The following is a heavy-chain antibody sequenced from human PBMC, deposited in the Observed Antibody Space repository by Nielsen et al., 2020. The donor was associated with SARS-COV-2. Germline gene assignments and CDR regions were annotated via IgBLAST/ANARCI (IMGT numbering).Heavy chain of an antibody. V-gene: IGHV7-4-1*02. CDR2: IDTKTGKP. J-gene: IGHJ4*02. Sequence: ASVKVSCKTSGYSFSAHAVNWVRQAPGQGPEWMGWIDTKTGKPTIAPGFTGRFVFSMDTSTNTAFLQISSLKADDTATYYCARSPDASGSHSLFDYWGQGTLVTVSS. D-gene: IGHD3-10*01. CDR1: GYSFSAHA. CDR3: ARSPDASGSHSLFDY.